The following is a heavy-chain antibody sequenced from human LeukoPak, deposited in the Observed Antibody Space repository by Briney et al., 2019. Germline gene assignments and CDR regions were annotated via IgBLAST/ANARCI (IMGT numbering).Heavy chain of an antibody. J-gene: IGHJ1*01. V-gene: IGHV1-46*01. CDR2: INPSGAST. Sequence: ASVKVSCKAAGYTFTSYYMHWLRQAPGHGLEWMGIINPSGASTSYAQKFQGRVNMTRDTSTSTVYMELSSLRSEDTAVYYCARGAPVVVPSDYGPGYFRLWGQGTLVTVSS. CDR1: GYTFTSYY. D-gene: IGHD2-15*01. CDR3: ARGAPVVVPSDYGPGYFRL.